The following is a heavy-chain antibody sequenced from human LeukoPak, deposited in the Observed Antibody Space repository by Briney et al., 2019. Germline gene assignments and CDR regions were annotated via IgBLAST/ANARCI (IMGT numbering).Heavy chain of an antibody. CDR1: GFTFDDCA. D-gene: IGHD3-16*01. V-gene: IGHV3-9*01. CDR3: VKDLLGEFYPSPFNS. CDR2: ISWNSINV. J-gene: IGHJ4*02. Sequence: PGGSLRLSCAASGFTFDDCAMHWVRQTPGKGLEWVSGISWNSINVGYADSVKGRFTISRDNAEKTLYLRMNSLRPEDTALYYCVKDLLGEFYPSPFNSGGQGTLVTVSS.